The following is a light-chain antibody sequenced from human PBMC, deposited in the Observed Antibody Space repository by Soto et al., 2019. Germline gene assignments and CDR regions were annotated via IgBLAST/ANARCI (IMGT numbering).Light chain of an antibody. CDR1: QSISSW. V-gene: IGKV1-5*01. CDR3: QQYNSYSPTWT. CDR2: DAS. J-gene: IGKJ1*01. Sequence: SQTTLYPNTPSPPXXSXXTXTXRASQSISSWLAWYQQKPRKAQKLRIYDASRLDSAVPSRFRGSGSGTEFTLTISSLQPDDFATYYCQQYNSYSPTWTFGQGTKVDIK.